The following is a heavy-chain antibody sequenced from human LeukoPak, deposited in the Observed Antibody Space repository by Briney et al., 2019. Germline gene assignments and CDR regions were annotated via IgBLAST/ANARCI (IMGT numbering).Heavy chain of an antibody. V-gene: IGHV4-61*02. Sequence: SETLSLTCTVSGGSISSGSYYWSWIRQPAGKGLEWIGRIYTSGSTNYNPSLKSRVTISVDTSKNQFSLKLSSVTAADTAVYHCATSYYYDSSGYYYFDYWGQGTLVTVSS. CDR3: ATSYYYDSSGYYYFDY. CDR2: IYTSGST. D-gene: IGHD3-22*01. CDR1: GGSISSGSYY. J-gene: IGHJ4*02.